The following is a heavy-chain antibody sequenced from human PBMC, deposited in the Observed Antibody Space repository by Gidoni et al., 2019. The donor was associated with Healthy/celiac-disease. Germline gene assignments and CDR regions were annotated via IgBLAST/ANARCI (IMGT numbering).Heavy chain of an antibody. CDR2: IWYDGSNK. J-gene: IGHJ4*02. V-gene: IGHV3-33*01. CDR3: AREGGGSGWFEDVLFFDY. Sequence: QVQLVESGGGVVQPGRSLRLSCAAPGFPLSSSGMHWVRQAPGKGLEWVAVIWYDGSNKYYADSVKGRFTISRDNSKNTLYRQMNSLRAEDTAVYYCAREGGGSGWFEDVLFFDYWGQGTLVTVSS. D-gene: IGHD6-19*01. CDR1: GFPLSSSG.